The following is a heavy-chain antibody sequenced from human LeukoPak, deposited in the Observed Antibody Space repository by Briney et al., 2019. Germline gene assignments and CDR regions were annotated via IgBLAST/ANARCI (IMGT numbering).Heavy chain of an antibody. CDR3: ARTGFLYYFDY. D-gene: IGHD3-9*01. CDR1: GFTFNSYA. Sequence: PGGSLRLSCAASGFTFNSYAMHWVRQAPGKGLEWVAVISYDGSNKYYADSVKGRFTISRDNSKNTLYLQMNSLRPEDTAVYYCARTGFLYYFDYWAREPWSPSPQ. J-gene: IGHJ4*02. CDR2: ISYDGSNK. V-gene: IGHV3-30*04.